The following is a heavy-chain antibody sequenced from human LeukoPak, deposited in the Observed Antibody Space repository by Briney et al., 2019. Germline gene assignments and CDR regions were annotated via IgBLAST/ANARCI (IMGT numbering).Heavy chain of an antibody. CDR1: GFTFSSYE. CDR2: ISSSGSSI. V-gene: IGHV3-48*03. Sequence: PGGSLRLSCVVSGFTFSSYEMNWVRQAPGKGLEGLSHISSSGSSIQYADSVKGRFTISRDNAKNSLYLQMNSLRAEDTAVYYCARTRDGPFDYWGQGTLVTVSS. D-gene: IGHD5-24*01. CDR3: ARTRDGPFDY. J-gene: IGHJ4*02.